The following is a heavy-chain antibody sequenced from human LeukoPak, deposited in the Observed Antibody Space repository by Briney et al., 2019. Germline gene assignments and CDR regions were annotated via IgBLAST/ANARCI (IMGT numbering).Heavy chain of an antibody. D-gene: IGHD5-24*01. CDR2: IYYSGSS. J-gene: IGHJ4*02. CDR1: GGSINNGGYY. CDR3: ARNRDGYNSFDY. V-gene: IGHV4-31*03. Sequence: TSETLSLTCTVSGGSINNGGYYWSWIRQHPGKGLEWIGYIYYSGSSYYNSSLRSRVTISVDTSKNHFSLKLSSVTAADTAVYYCARNRDGYNSFDYWGQGTLVTVSS.